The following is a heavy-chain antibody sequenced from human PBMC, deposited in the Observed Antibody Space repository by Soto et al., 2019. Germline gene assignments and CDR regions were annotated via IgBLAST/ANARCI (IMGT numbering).Heavy chain of an antibody. D-gene: IGHD1-7*01. Sequence: QVQLVQSGAEAKKPGSSVKVSCKASGGPFSSYAISWVRQAPGQGLAWMGGGILIFGTANSAQKFQGSVTITADESTSTAYMELSSLSAEDTAVDYCARDRYGGTMGLEIDYWGQGTLVTVSS. V-gene: IGHV1-69*01. CDR1: GGPFSSYA. CDR3: ARDRYGGTMGLEIDY. CDR2: GILIFGTA. J-gene: IGHJ4*02.